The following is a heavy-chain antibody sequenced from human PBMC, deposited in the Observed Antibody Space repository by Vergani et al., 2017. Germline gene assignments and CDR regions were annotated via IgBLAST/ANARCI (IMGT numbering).Heavy chain of an antibody. D-gene: IGHD2-21*01. Sequence: EVQLLESGGGLVQPGGSLRLSCAASGFTFSTYAMTWVRQAPGKGLEWVSTISSDGGSTYYADSVKGRFTISRDSGENSLFLQMNSLRAEDTAVYYCARGALWWLRQIDSWGQGTLVTVSS. J-gene: IGHJ4*02. V-gene: IGHV3-23*01. CDR2: ISSDGGST. CDR3: ARGALWWLRQIDS. CDR1: GFTFSTYA.